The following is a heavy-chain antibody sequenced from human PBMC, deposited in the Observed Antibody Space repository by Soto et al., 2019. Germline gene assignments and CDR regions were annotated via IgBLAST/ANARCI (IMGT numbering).Heavy chain of an antibody. D-gene: IGHD6-6*01. Sequence: QVQLQESGPGLVKPSQTLSLTCTVSGGSISSGGYYWTWIRQHPGKGLEWIGYNYYSGITYYNPSLKSRVTISLDTSKNQFSLKLSSVTAADTAVHYCARGSSIAGLYYGMDVWGQGTTVTVSS. J-gene: IGHJ6*02. CDR3: ARGSSIAGLYYGMDV. CDR1: GGSISSGGYY. CDR2: NYYSGIT. V-gene: IGHV4-31*03.